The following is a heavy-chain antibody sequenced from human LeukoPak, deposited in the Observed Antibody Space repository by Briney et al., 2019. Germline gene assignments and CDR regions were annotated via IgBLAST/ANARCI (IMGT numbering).Heavy chain of an antibody. CDR2: IYYSGRT. CDR3: ARGTTKGYYYDSSGYYTK. Sequence: SETLSLTCNVSGGSINSYYWGWFRQPPGKRPECIGYIYYSGRTTYNPSLKSRVTISVDTSTNRISLKLTSVTAADTAVYFCARGTTKGYYYDSSGYYTKWGQGTLVTVSS. D-gene: IGHD3-22*01. V-gene: IGHV4-59*12. CDR1: GGSINSYY. J-gene: IGHJ4*02.